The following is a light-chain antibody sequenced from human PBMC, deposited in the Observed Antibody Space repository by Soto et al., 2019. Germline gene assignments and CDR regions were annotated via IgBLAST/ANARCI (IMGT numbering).Light chain of an antibody. CDR1: QSVDIS. V-gene: IGKV3-15*01. J-gene: IGKJ1*01. CDR3: QQRSNWWT. Sequence: EIVLTQTPATLSVSPGERVILSCRASQSVDISLAWYQQKPGQAPRLLIYGASTRATGIPARFSGSGSGTEFTLTISSLQSEDFAVYYCQQRSNWWTFGQGTKVDIK. CDR2: GAS.